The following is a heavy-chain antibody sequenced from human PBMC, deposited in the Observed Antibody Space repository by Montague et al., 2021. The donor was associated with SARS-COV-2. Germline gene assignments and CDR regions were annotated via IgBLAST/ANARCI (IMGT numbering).Heavy chain of an antibody. Sequence: SLRLSCAASGFTFSAYWMHWVRQAPGKGLEWVARIRADGTTTNYADAVKGRFTISRDNDQDTVYLHMTTLTAEDTAVYYCVRDFSNSFKWFDPWGQGTLVTVSS. CDR3: VRDFSNSFKWFDP. D-gene: IGHD6-13*01. V-gene: IGHV3-74*01. CDR1: GFTFSAYW. CDR2: IRADGTTT. J-gene: IGHJ5*02.